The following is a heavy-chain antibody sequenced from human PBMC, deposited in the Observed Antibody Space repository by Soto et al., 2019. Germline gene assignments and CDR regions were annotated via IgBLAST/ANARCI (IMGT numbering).Heavy chain of an antibody. D-gene: IGHD3-3*01. CDR1: EFTVGNNY. V-gene: IGHV3-53*01. CDR3: GFFEWVMDSEYGVDV. J-gene: IGHJ6*02. Sequence: EVQVVESGGGFIHPGGSMRLSCAASEFTVGNNYMSWVRQAPGKGLEWVSVIYRDGKTYYTDSVKGRFTISRDNSKNTLYLQMNSLRAEDTAVYYCGFFEWVMDSEYGVDVWGQGTTVTVSS. CDR2: IYRDGKT.